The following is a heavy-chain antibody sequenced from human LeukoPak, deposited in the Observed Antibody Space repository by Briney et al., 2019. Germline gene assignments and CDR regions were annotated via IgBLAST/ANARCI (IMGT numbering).Heavy chain of an antibody. Sequence: ASVKVSCKASGYTFTSYGISWVRQAPGQGLEWMGWISAYSGNTNYAQKLQGRVTMTTDTSTSTAYMELRSLRSDDTAVYYCARAPIYCGGDCYPYYFDYWGQGTLVTVSS. V-gene: IGHV1-18*01. J-gene: IGHJ4*02. CDR2: ISAYSGNT. CDR3: ARAPIYCGGDCYPYYFDY. D-gene: IGHD2-21*02. CDR1: GYTFTSYG.